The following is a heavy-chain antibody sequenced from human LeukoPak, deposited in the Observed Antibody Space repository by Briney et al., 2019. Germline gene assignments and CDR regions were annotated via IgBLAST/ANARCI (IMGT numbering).Heavy chain of an antibody. D-gene: IGHD3-10*01. CDR2: IYPGDSDT. Sequence: GESLKISCKGSGYSFTSYWIGWVRQMPGKGLEWMGIIYPGDSDTRYSPSFQGQVTISADKSISTAYLQWSSLKASDTAMYYCARAYGSGSYYLGYFDSWGQGTLVTVSS. CDR3: ARAYGSGSYYLGYFDS. J-gene: IGHJ4*02. V-gene: IGHV5-51*01. CDR1: GYSFTSYW.